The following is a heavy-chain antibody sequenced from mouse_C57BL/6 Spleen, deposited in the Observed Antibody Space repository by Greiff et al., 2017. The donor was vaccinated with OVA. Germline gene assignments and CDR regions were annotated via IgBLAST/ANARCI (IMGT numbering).Heavy chain of an antibody. CDR2: IDPSDSYT. V-gene: IGHV1-50*01. J-gene: IGHJ2*01. Sequence: QVQLQQPGAELVKPGASVKLSCKASGYTFTSYWMQWVKQRPGQGLEWIGEIDPSDSYTNYNQKFKGKATLTVDTSSSTAYMQLSSLTSEDAAVYYCARFTTVVPFDYWGQGTTLTVSS. CDR1: GYTFTSYW. D-gene: IGHD1-1*01. CDR3: ARFTTVVPFDY.